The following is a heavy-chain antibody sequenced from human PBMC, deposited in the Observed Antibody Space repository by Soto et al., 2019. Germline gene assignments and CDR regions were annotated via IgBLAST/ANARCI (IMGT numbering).Heavy chain of an antibody. J-gene: IGHJ3*01. V-gene: IGHV3-66*01. CDR1: GFIVSSHY. CDR2: IYTSGST. CDR3: ARGDGALDV. D-gene: IGHD3-10*01. Sequence: EVQLVESGGGLVQPGGSLRLSCAASGFIVSSHYMSWVRQAPGKGLEWVSVIYTSGSTYYADAVKGRFTISRDNSKNIVYLQMNSLSAEDTAVYYCARGDGALDVWGQGTLVTVS.